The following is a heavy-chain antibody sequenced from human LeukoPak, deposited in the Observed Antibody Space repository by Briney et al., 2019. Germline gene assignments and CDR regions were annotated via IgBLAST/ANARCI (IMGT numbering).Heavy chain of an antibody. CDR1: GYSFSNDW. Sequence: GESRKISGEGSGYSFSNDWIGLGRQMPGKGLEGMGISDHGDSDTRYSPSFQGQVTISADKSNSNAYLQWSSLKASATAMYYCARAGQGQMLSTWFDPWGQGTLVTVSS. CDR2: SDHGDSDT. J-gene: IGHJ5*02. V-gene: IGHV5-51*01. D-gene: IGHD3-16*02. CDR3: ARAGQGQMLSTWFDP.